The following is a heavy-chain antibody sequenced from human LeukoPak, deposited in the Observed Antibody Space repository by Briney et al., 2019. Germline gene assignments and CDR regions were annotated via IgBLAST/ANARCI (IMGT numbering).Heavy chain of an antibody. J-gene: IGHJ4*02. CDR1: GFSFVTYA. CDR3: ARLSGTFGTTSRIFDY. Sequence: GGSLRLSCAASGFSFVTYAMIWVRRTPGKGLEWVSAISGGGDATYYTDFVGGRFTISRDNSQSTVYLRLNRLRAEDTAVYYCARLSGTFGTTSRIFDYWGQGVLVTVSS. V-gene: IGHV3-23*01. D-gene: IGHD1-1*01. CDR2: ISGGGDAT.